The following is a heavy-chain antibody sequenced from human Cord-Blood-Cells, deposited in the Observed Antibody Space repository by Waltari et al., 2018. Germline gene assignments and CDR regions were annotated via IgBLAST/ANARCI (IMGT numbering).Heavy chain of an antibody. CDR3: ARFHSGWYAFDI. J-gene: IGHJ3*02. CDR1: GGSFSGYY. V-gene: IGHV4-34*01. D-gene: IGHD6-19*01. Sequence: QVPLQLWGAGLLKPSETLPLTCAVNGGSFSGYYWTWIRQPPGKGLEWLGEINHIGSTNYNPSLKSRVTISVDTSKNQFSLKLSSVTAADTAVYYCARFHSGWYAFDIWGQGTMVTVSS. CDR2: INHIGST.